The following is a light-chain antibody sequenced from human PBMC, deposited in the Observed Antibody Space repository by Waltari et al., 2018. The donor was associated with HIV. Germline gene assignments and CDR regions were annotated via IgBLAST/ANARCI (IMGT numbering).Light chain of an antibody. CDR1: RLNIGSNS. Sequence: QSVLIQPPSASGTPGQRVTISCSGRRLNIGSNSVTWYQQLQGAAPRLLIYNNKQRPAGVPDRFSGSKSGTSASLAISGLQSEDEADYYCAAWDDSLNGLFGGGTKLTVL. CDR3: AAWDDSLNGL. J-gene: IGLJ2*01. V-gene: IGLV1-44*01. CDR2: NNK.